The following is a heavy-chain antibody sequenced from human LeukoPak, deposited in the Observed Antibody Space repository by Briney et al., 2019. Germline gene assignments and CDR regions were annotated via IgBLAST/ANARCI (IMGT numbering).Heavy chain of an antibody. V-gene: IGHV3-7*01. CDR3: ARDGAFRIYDH. D-gene: IGHD3-3*02. J-gene: IGHJ5*02. CDR2: IKQDGDEK. Sequence: PGGSLRLSCAASGFTFSSYWMSWVRQAPGKGLEWVASIKQDGDEKYYVESVKGGFTISRDNARNSLYLQMSSLRADDTAVYHCARDGAFRIYDHWGQGTLVTVSS. CDR1: GFTFSSYW.